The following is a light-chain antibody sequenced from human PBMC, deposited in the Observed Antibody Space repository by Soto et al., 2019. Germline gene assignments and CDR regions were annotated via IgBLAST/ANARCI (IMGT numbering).Light chain of an antibody. CDR2: GAS. CDR3: QQYNSWPIT. V-gene: IGKV3-15*01. CDR1: QSVSTN. Sequence: EVVMTQSPATLSASPGEAATLSCRASQSVSTNLAWYQQKPGQAPRLLIYGASTLATGIPGRFSGSGSGTEFTLTISGLQSEDFAVYYCQQYNSWPITFGQGTRL. J-gene: IGKJ5*01.